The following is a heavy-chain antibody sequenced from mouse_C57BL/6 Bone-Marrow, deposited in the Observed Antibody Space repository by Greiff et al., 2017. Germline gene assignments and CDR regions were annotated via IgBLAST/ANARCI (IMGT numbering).Heavy chain of an antibody. V-gene: IGHV5-6*01. CDR2: ISSGGSYT. CDR3: ARHGTGSNFDY. J-gene: IGHJ2*01. D-gene: IGHD4-1*01. CDR1: GFTFSSYG. Sequence: GGDLVKPGGSLKLSCAASGFTFSSYGMSWVRQTPDKRLEWFATISSGGSYTYYPHSVKGRFTSSRANAKNTLYLQMSSLKYEDTAMYDCARHGTGSNFDYWGQGTTLTVSS.